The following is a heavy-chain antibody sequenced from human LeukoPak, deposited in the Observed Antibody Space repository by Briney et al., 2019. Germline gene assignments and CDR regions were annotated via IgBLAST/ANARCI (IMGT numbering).Heavy chain of an antibody. CDR1: GFTFSDYA. Sequence: GGSLRLSCAASGFTFSDYAMSWVRQAPGNGLEGVSSIIDSGGSTYYADSVKGRFTISRDNSKNTLYLQMNGLRAEDTAVYYCANSRLLYHFDYWGQGTLVTVSS. V-gene: IGHV3-23*01. CDR2: IIDSGGST. J-gene: IGHJ4*02. D-gene: IGHD2-15*01. CDR3: ANSRLLYHFDY.